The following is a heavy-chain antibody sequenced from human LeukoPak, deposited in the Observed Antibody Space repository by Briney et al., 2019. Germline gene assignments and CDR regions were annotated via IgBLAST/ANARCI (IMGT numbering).Heavy chain of an antibody. D-gene: IGHD6-13*01. V-gene: IGHV3-33*01. CDR2: IWYDGSNK. CDR1: GFTFSSYG. CDR3: AREAWGIAAPTHFDY. J-gene: IGHJ4*02. Sequence: GGSLRLSCAASGFTFSSYGMHWVRQAPGKGLEWVAVIWYDGSNKYYADSVKGRFTISRDNSKNTLYLQMNSLRAEDTAVYYCAREAWGIAAPTHFDYWGQGTLVTVSS.